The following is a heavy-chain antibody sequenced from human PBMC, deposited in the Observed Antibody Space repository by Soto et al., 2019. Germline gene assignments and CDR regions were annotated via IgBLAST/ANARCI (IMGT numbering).Heavy chain of an antibody. V-gene: IGHV3-30-3*01. D-gene: IGHD7-27*01. CDR2: ISYDGTNK. J-gene: IGHJ4*02. Sequence: GGSLRLSCAASGFSFRSYAMHWVRQAPGKGPEWVALISYDGTNKFYADSVKGRFTISRDNSKSTLYLQVDSLRPEDAAVYYCARDPKTSGGQHWAFNYFDSWGQGTLVTVSS. CDR1: GFSFRSYA. CDR3: ARDPKTSGGQHWAFNYFDS.